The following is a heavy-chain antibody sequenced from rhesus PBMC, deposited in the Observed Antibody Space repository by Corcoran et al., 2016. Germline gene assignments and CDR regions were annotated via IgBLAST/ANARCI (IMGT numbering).Heavy chain of an antibody. CDR3: ASSGYNIWTGYYSYYFDY. CDR1: GGSISSTY. Sequence: QVQLQESGQGRVKPSETLSLTCAASGGSISSTYWGWSRQAPGKGLEWIGGFHGRGGSTDYNTSLKSRVSISTDTSNNQFSLKLSSVTAADTAVYYCASSGYNIWTGYYSYYFDYWGQGVLVTVSS. CDR2: FHGRGGST. D-gene: IGHD3-3*01. V-gene: IGHV4-160*01. J-gene: IGHJ4*01.